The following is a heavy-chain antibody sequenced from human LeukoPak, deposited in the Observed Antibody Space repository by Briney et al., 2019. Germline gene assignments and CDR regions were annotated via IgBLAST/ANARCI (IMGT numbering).Heavy chain of an antibody. V-gene: IGHV4-39*07. CDR3: ARHGYEVAVAGYYYYYYMDV. Sequence: SETLSLTCTVSGGSISSSSYYWGWIRQPPGKGLEWIGSIYYSGSTYYNPSLKSRVTISVDTSKNQFSLKLSSVTAADTAVYYCARHGYEVAVAGYYYYYYMDVWGKGTTVTVSS. CDR1: GGSISSSSYY. J-gene: IGHJ6*03. CDR2: IYYSGST. D-gene: IGHD6-19*01.